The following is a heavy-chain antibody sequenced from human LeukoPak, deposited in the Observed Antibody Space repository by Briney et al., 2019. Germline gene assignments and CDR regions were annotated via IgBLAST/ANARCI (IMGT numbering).Heavy chain of an antibody. V-gene: IGHV3-30*02. J-gene: IGHJ4*02. CDR1: GSTFSSYG. D-gene: IGHD3-10*01. CDR3: ATPYYYGSGSYWPFDY. CDR2: IRYDGSNK. Sequence: GGSLRLSCAASGSTFSSYGMHWVRQAPGKGLEWVAFIRYDGSNKYYADSVKGRFTISRDNSKNTLYLQMNSLRAEDTAVYYCATPYYYGSGSYWPFDYWGQGTLVTVSS.